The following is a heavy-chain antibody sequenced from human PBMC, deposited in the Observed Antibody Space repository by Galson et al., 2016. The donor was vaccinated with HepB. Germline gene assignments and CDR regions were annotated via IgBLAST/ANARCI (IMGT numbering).Heavy chain of an antibody. D-gene: IGHD4-17*01. J-gene: IGHJ6*02. Sequence: SETLSLTCTVSGGSISGFYWSWIRQAPGKGLEWIGNIHYSGSTFYYNPSLKSRVTISVDTSKNQFSLKLSSVTAADTAVYYCARHNNYGDYGRVVFYYYYGMDVWGQGTTVTVSS. CDR2: IHYSGSTF. CDR1: GGSISGFY. V-gene: IGHV4-59*08. CDR3: ARHNNYGDYGRVVFYYYYGMDV.